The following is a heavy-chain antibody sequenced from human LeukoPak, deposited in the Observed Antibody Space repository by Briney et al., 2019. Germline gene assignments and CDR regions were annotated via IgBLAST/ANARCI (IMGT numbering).Heavy chain of an antibody. Sequence: PGGSLRLSCAASGFTFSSYGMHWVRQAPGKGLEWVAFIWYDGINKFYADSVKGRFNISRDNSKNTLYLQLNSLRPEDTAVYYSAKDPGSYHNGMDVWGQGTTVIVSS. CDR2: IWYDGINK. CDR1: GFTFSSYG. V-gene: IGHV3-30*02. CDR3: AKDPGSYHNGMDV. J-gene: IGHJ6*02.